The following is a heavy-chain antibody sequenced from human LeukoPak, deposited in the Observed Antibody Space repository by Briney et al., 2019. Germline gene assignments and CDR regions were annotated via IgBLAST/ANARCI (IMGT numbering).Heavy chain of an antibody. CDR3: ARVYGIQLWSFDY. D-gene: IGHD5-18*01. Sequence: GASEKVSCKASGYTFTSYYMHWVRQAPGQGLEWMGIINPSGGSTSYAQKFQGRVTMTRDTSTSTVHMELSSLRSEDTAVYYCARVYGIQLWSFDYWGQGTLVTVSS. J-gene: IGHJ4*02. CDR1: GYTFTSYY. CDR2: INPSGGST. V-gene: IGHV1-46*01.